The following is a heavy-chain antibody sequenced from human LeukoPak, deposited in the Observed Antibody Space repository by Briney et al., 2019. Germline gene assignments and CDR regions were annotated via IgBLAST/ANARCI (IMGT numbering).Heavy chain of an antibody. D-gene: IGHD3-9*01. V-gene: IGHV5-51*01. Sequence: GESLKISCHASGYSFTNYWIGWVRQMPGKGLEWMVIVYPGDSDTRYSPSFQGQVTVSADKSITTAYLQWSSLRTSDTAMYYCARHVDCNSDCTHDYWGQGALVTVS. CDR1: GYSFTNYW. CDR2: VYPGDSDT. CDR3: ARHVDCNSDCTHDY. J-gene: IGHJ4*02.